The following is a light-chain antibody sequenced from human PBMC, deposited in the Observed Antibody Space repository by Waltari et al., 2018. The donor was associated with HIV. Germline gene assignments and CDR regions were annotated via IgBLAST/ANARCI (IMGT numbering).Light chain of an antibody. CDR2: GAS. J-gene: IGKJ3*01. Sequence: EIVLTQSPGSLSLSPGERATLSCRASQAGINNYLAWYQQKPGQAPRLLIYGASTRFTCSPDRFRGSGSGTDVTLTISRLEPEDCAVYYCQQYNSSPIYIFGPGTKVDLK. CDR3: QQYNSSPIYI. V-gene: IGKV3-20*01. CDR1: QAGINNY.